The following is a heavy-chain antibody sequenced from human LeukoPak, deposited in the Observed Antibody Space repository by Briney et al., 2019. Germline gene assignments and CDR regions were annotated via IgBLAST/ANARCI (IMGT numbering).Heavy chain of an antibody. CDR3: ARHDGRYSSGWDFDY. Sequence: SETLSLTCTVSGGSISSSSYYWGWIRQPPGKGLEWIGSIYYSGSTNYNPSLKSRVTISVDTSKNQFSLKLNSVTAADTAVYYCARHDGRYSSGWDFDYWGQGTLVTVSS. CDR1: GGSISSSSYY. CDR2: IYYSGST. V-gene: IGHV4-39*01. D-gene: IGHD6-19*01. J-gene: IGHJ4*02.